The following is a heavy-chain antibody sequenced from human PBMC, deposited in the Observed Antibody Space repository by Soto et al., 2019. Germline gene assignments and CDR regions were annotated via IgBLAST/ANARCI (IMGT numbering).Heavy chain of an antibody. Sequence: ASVKVFCKASGYTFTGYYMHWVRQAPGQGLEWMGWINPNSGGTNYAEKFQGRVTMTREKSISTAYMELSRLRSYDTAVYYGATDADSILDVWAQGTTVTVSS. CDR1: GYTFTGYY. CDR3: ATDADSILDV. V-gene: IGHV1-2*02. CDR2: INPNSGGT. D-gene: IGHD2-15*01. J-gene: IGHJ6*02.